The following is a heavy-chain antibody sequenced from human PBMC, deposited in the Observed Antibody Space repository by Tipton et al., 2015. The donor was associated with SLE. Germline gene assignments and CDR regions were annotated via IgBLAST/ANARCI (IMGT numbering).Heavy chain of an antibody. V-gene: IGHV4-59*08. J-gene: IGHJ4*02. CDR2: IYYSGST. D-gene: IGHD5-18*01. CDR3: ARGDTAHDY. Sequence: TLSLTCTVSGGSISSHYWSWIRQPPGKGLEWIGYIYYSGSTNYNPSLKSRVTISVDTSKNQFSLKLSSVTAADTAVYYCARGDTAHDYWGQGTLVTVSS. CDR1: GGSISSHY.